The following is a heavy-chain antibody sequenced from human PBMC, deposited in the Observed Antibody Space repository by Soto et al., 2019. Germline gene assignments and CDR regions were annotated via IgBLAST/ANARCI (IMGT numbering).Heavy chain of an antibody. V-gene: IGHV1-18*01. CDR2: ISAYNGNT. CDR3: ARTDFAVYYYYGMDV. CDR1: GYTFTSYG. Sequence: GASVKVSCKASGYTFTSYGISWVRQAPGQGLEWMGWISAYNGNTNYAQKLQGRVTMTTDTSTSTAYRELRSLRSDDTAVYYCARTDFAVYYYYGMDVWGQGTTVTVSS. J-gene: IGHJ6*02.